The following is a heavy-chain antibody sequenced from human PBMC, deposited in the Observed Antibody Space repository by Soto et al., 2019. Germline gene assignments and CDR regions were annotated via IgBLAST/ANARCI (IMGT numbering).Heavy chain of an antibody. CDR1: GCSISSGGYY. J-gene: IGHJ4*02. CDR3: STGSRPSSGAVGGTPPNLKF. CDR2: IYYSGST. Sequence: SETLSLTCTVSGCSISSGGYYWSWIRQHPGKGLEWIGYIYYSGSTYYNPSLKSRVTISVDTSKNQFSLKLSSVTAADTAVYYCSTGSRPSSGAVGGTPPNLKFWGQGTQVTVSS. D-gene: IGHD6-19*01. V-gene: IGHV4-31*03.